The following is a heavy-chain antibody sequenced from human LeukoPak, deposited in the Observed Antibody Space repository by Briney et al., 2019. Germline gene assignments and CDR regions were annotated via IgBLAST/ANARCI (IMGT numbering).Heavy chain of an antibody. CDR2: ISYIGST. J-gene: IGHJ6*02. Sequence: SETLSLTCAVSTDSISSHYWSWIRQPPGKGLEWIGYISYIGSTNYNPSLKSRVTISVDTSKNQFSLKLSSVTAADTAVYYCARIPRQDYYYGMDVWGQGTTVTVSS. CDR1: TDSISSHY. V-gene: IGHV4-59*11. CDR3: ARIPRQDYYYGMDV.